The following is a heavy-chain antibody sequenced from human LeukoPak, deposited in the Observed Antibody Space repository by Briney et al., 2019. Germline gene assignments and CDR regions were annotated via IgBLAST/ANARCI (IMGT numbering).Heavy chain of an antibody. V-gene: IGHV4-39*07. J-gene: IGHJ4*02. D-gene: IGHD1-26*01. CDR2: IYYSGST. Sequence: SETLSLTCTVSGGSISSSSYYWGWIRQPPGKGLEWIGSIYYSGSTYYNPSLKSRVSISVDTSKNQFSLKLSSVTAADTAVYYCARSYVYFDYWGQGTLVTVSS. CDR3: ARSYVYFDY. CDR1: GGSISSSSYY.